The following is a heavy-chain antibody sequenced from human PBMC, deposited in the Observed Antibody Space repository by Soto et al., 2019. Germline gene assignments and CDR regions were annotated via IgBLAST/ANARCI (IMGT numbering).Heavy chain of an antibody. CDR3: AKGLGEMKWANYYGLDV. V-gene: IGHV3-30*18. D-gene: IGHD2-21*01. Sequence: QVQLVESGGGVVQPGRSLRLSCAASGFTFPRFGMHWVRQAPGKGLEWVALITYEGSQIYYADAVKGRFTISRDNGDNTLCLQMDNLRSEDTATYFCAKGLGEMKWANYYGLDVWGQGTTVTGS. J-gene: IGHJ6*02. CDR2: ITYEGSQI. CDR1: GFTFPRFG.